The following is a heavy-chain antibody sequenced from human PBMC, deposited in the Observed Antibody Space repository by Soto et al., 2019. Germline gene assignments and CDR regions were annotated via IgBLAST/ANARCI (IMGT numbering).Heavy chain of an antibody. CDR1: GFTLSDHY. CDR2: SRDKPQGYST. V-gene: IGHV3-72*01. CDR3: TTPRPGSHGYGY. D-gene: IGHD3-16*01. J-gene: IGHJ4*02. Sequence: ESGGGLVQPGGSLRLSCAGSGFTLSDHYIDWVRQAPGKGLEWVGRSRDKPQGYSTAYAASVKGRFTTSRDESENTLDLQMNSLKTEDTAVYYCTTPRPGSHGYGYWGQGTLVTVSS.